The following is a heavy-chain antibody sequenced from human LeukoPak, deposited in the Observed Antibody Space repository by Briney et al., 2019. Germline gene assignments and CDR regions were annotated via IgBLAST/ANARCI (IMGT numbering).Heavy chain of an antibody. Sequence: SVKVSCKASGGTFSSYAISWVRQAPGQGLEWMGGIIPIFGTANYAQKFQGRVTIAADESTSTAYMELSSLRSEDTAVYYCAREGTMIRAFDIWGQGTMVTVSS. V-gene: IGHV1-69*13. J-gene: IGHJ3*02. CDR3: AREGTMIRAFDI. D-gene: IGHD3-22*01. CDR1: GGTFSSYA. CDR2: IIPIFGTA.